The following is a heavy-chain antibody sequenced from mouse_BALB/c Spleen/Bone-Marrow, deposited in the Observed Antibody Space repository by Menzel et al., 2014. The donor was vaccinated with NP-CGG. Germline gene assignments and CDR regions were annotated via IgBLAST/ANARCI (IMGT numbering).Heavy chain of an antibody. V-gene: IGHV3-8*02. Sequence: VQLQQSRPSLVTPSQTLSLTCSVTSDSITSGHCNSIRNFPGNKLEYMGHISYSGTPYSNPSLTSRISITRDTSNNQYNLQLKSVTTQDEGKDYCATYDGYWFDYWGRRTARTVSS. D-gene: IGHD2-3*01. CDR2: ISYSGTP. CDR3: ATYDGYWFDY. J-gene: IGHJ2*01. CDR1: SDSITSGH.